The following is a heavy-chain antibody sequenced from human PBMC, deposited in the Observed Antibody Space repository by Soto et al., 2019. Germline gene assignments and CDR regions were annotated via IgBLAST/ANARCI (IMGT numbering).Heavy chain of an antibody. CDR3: ARGGYDFWSGYYYFDY. Sequence: EVQLVESGGGLVKPGGSLRLSCAASGFTFSSHSMNWVRQAPGKGLEWVSSISSSSSYIYYADSVKGRFTISRDNAKNSLYLQMNSLRAEDTAVYYCARGGYDFWSGYYYFDYWGQGTLVTVSS. D-gene: IGHD3-3*01. CDR2: ISSSSSYI. CDR1: GFTFSSHS. J-gene: IGHJ4*02. V-gene: IGHV3-21*01.